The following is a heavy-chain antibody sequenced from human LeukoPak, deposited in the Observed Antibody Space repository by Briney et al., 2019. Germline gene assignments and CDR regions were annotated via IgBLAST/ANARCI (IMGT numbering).Heavy chain of an antibody. D-gene: IGHD2-15*01. Sequence: PGGSLRLSCAASGFTFNSYSMNWVRQAPGKGLEWVSSISSSSSYIYYADSVKGRFTISRDNAKNSLYLQMNSLRAEDTAVYYCALSTGGYCSGGSCYGFYYYYGMDVWGQGTTVTVSS. CDR3: ALSTGGYCSGGSCYGFYYYYGMDV. V-gene: IGHV3-21*01. CDR1: GFTFNSYS. CDR2: ISSSSSYI. J-gene: IGHJ6*02.